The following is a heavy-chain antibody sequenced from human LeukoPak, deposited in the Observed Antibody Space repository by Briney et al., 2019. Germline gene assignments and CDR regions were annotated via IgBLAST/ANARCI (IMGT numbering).Heavy chain of an antibody. J-gene: IGHJ4*02. CDR1: GGSISGYY. CDR3: ARGGTKAAATFDY. D-gene: IGHD2-15*01. CDR2: IHTSGST. V-gene: IGHV4-4*07. Sequence: SETLSLTCTVSGGSISGYYWSWIRQPAGKGLEWIGHIHTSGSTNFNPSLKSRVTMSVDTSKNQFSLKLNSVTAADTAMYYCARGGTKAAATFDYWGQGSLVTV.